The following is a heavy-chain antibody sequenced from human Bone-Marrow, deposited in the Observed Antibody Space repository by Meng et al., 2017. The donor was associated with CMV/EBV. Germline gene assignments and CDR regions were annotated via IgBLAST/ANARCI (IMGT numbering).Heavy chain of an antibody. J-gene: IGHJ6*02. CDR2: INPSGGST. V-gene: IGHV1-46*01. Sequence: ASVKVSCKASGYTFTSYYMHWVRQAPGQGLEWMGIINPSGGSTSYAQKFQGRVTMTRDTSTSTVYMELSSLRSEDTAVYYCAREREEPRTYYYYGRDVWGQGTTVTVSS. CDR1: GYTFTSYY. D-gene: IGHD1-14*01. CDR3: AREREEPRTYYYYGRDV.